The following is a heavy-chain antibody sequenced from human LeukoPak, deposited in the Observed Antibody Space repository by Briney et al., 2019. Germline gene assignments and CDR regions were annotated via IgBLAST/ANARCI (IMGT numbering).Heavy chain of an antibody. CDR3: ASDRIWFGESTNEY. CDR2: ISSSGSTI. Sequence: QPGGSLRLSCAASGFTFSSYEMNWVRQAPGKGLEWVSYISSSGSTIYYADSVKGRFTISRDNAKNSLYLQMNSLRAEDTAFYYCASDRIWFGESTNEYWGQGTLVTVSS. J-gene: IGHJ4*02. D-gene: IGHD3-10*01. CDR1: GFTFSSYE. V-gene: IGHV3-48*03.